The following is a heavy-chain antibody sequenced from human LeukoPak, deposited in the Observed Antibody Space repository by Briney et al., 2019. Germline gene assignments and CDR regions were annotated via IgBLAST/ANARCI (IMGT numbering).Heavy chain of an antibody. J-gene: IGHJ5*02. Sequence: GGSLRLSCAASGFTFSNYGMHWVRQAPGKGLEWVAVISYDGSNKYYADSVKGRFTISRDNSKNTLYLQMNSLRAEDTAVYYCARENGIADVNWFDPWGQGTLVTVSS. V-gene: IGHV3-30*19. D-gene: IGHD6-13*01. CDR2: ISYDGSNK. CDR3: ARENGIADVNWFDP. CDR1: GFTFSNYG.